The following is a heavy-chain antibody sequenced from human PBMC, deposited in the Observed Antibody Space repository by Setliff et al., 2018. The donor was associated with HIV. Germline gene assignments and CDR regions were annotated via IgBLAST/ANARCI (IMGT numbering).Heavy chain of an antibody. Sequence: ASVKVSCKISGYTLAELSIXWVRQAPGKGLEGMGGFDPKDGETIYAQKLQGRVTMTEDTSTDIAYMDLSSLRSEDTAVYYCATLSSSWTGYFDSWGQGTLVTVSS. V-gene: IGHV1-24*01. D-gene: IGHD6-13*01. J-gene: IGHJ4*02. CDR3: ATLSSSWTGYFDS. CDR2: FDPKDGET. CDR1: GYTLAELS.